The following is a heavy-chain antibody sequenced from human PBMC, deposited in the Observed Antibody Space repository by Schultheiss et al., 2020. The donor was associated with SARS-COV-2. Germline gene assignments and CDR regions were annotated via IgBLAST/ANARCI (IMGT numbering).Heavy chain of an antibody. CDR2: INHSGST. D-gene: IGHD3-16*02. Sequence: SETLSLTCAVSGGSISSSNWWSWVRQPPGKGLEWIGEINHSGSTNYNPSLKSRVTISVDTSKNQFSLKLSSVTAADTAVYYCARGGYDYVWGSYRYGVYWFDPWGQGTLVTVSS. V-gene: IGHV4-4*02. CDR1: GGSISSSNW. CDR3: ARGGYDYVWGSYRYGVYWFDP. J-gene: IGHJ5*02.